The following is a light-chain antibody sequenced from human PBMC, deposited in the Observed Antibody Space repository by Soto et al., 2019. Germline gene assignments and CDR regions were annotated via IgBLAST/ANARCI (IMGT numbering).Light chain of an antibody. CDR1: SSDVGGYNY. CDR3: SSYAGSNNLV. V-gene: IGLV2-8*01. J-gene: IGLJ2*01. Sequence: QSALTQPPSASGSPGQSVTISCTGTSSDVGGYNYVSWYQQHPGKAPKLMIYEVSKRPSGVPDRFSGSKSGNTASLTVSGLQAEDEAAYYRSSYAGSNNLVFGGGTKLTV. CDR2: EVS.